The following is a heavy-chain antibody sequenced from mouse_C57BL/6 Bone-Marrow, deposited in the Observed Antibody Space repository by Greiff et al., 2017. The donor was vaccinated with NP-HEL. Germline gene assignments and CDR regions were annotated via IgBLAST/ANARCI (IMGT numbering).Heavy chain of an antibody. Sequence: QVQLKESGPGLVAPSQSLSITCTASGFSLTSYGVSWVRQPPGKGLEWLGVIWGDGGTNYHSALISSLSISKDNSKSQASLKQNSLQTDDTAAYYCAKNWAAWFAYGGRGTLVTVSA. CDR3: AKNWAAWFAY. J-gene: IGHJ3*01. CDR1: GFSLTSYG. D-gene: IGHD4-1*01. V-gene: IGHV2-3*01. CDR2: IWGDGGT.